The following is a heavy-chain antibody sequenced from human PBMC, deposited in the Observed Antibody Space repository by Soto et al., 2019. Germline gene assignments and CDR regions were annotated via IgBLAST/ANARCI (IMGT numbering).Heavy chain of an antibody. CDR2: ISGSGAIP. J-gene: IGHJ4*02. Sequence: GALRLSCAASGFTVTNSAMNWVRQVPGKGLEWVSSISGSGAIPHYADSVKGRFSIFRDESNNTLYLQMNSLRAEDTAVYFCGVGRTPYYFDYWGQGALVTVSS. CDR1: GFTVTNSA. V-gene: IGHV3-23*01. D-gene: IGHD1-26*01. CDR3: GVGRTPYYFDY.